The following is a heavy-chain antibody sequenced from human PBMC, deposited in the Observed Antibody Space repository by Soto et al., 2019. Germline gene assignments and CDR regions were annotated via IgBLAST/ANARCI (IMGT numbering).Heavy chain of an antibody. Sequence: AASVKVSCKASGYTFTYLYLHWVRQAPGQALEWMGWITPFNGNTNYAQKFQDRVTITRDRSMSTAYMELSSLRSEDTAMYYCARSRRPLWRGGYYAYYGMDVWGQGTTVTVSS. V-gene: IGHV1-45*02. CDR1: GYTFTYLY. D-gene: IGHD3-22*01. J-gene: IGHJ6*02. CDR2: ITPFNGNT. CDR3: ARSRRPLWRGGYYAYYGMDV.